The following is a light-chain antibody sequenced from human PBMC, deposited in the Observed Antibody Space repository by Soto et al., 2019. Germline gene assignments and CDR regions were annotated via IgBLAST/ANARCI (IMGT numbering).Light chain of an antibody. V-gene: IGKV3-20*01. CDR2: AAS. J-gene: IGKJ2*01. CDR3: QQYGHSPFT. Sequence: EIVLTQSPGTLSLSPGERATLSCRTSQSVSNNYLAWYQQKPGQTPRLLIYAASSRATGVPDRFSGSGSGTDFTLTVSRLEPEDFAVFYCQQYGHSPFTFGPGTKVEIK. CDR1: QSVSNNY.